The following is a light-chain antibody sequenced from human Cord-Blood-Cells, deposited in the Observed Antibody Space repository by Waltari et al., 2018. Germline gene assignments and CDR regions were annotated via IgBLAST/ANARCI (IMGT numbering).Light chain of an antibody. CDR2: EGS. J-gene: IGLJ2*01. Sequence: QSALTQPASVSGSPGQSITISCTGTSSDVGSYNLVSWYQQHPGKAPKLMIYEGSKRPSGVSNSFSGSKSGNTAYLTISGLQAEDEADYYCCSYAGSSTLVFGGGTKLTVL. CDR3: CSYAGSSTLV. CDR1: SSDVGSYNL. V-gene: IGLV2-23*01.